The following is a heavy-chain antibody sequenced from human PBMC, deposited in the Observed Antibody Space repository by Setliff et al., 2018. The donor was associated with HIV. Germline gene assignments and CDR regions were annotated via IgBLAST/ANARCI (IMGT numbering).Heavy chain of an antibody. J-gene: IGHJ4*02. V-gene: IGHV3-21*03. Sequence: GGSLRLSCAASRFTFSSYSMNWVRQAPGKGLEWVSSISSSSSYIYYADSVKGRFTISRDNAKNSLYLQMNSLRAEDTAVYYCSRDPEGYYDSSGYYRRGFLNYWGQGTLVTVSS. CDR2: ISSSSSYI. CDR1: RFTFSSYS. CDR3: SRDPEGYYDSSGYYRRGFLNY. D-gene: IGHD3-22*01.